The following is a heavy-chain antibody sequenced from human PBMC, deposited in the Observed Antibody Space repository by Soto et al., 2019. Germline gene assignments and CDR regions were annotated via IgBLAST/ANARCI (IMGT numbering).Heavy chain of an antibody. Sequence: GASLRLSCAASGFTFSSYAMSWVRQAPGKGLEWVSAISGSGGSTYYADSVKCRFTISRDNSKNTLYLQMNSLRAEDTAVYYCAQVVGGRITIFGVVIYWGQGTLVTVSS. CDR3: AQVVGGRITIFGVVIY. CDR1: GFTFSSYA. CDR2: ISGSGGST. J-gene: IGHJ4*02. D-gene: IGHD3-3*01. V-gene: IGHV3-23*01.